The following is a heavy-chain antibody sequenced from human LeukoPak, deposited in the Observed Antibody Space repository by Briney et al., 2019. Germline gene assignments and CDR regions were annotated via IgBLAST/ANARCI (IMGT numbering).Heavy chain of an antibody. CDR1: GYALTELS. Sequence: ASVKVSCKVSGYALTELSMHWVRQAPGKGLEWMGGFDPEDGETIYAQKFQGRVTMAEDTSTDTAYMELSSLRSEDTAVYYCATDQYCSSTSCFNDAFDIWGQGTMVTVSS. V-gene: IGHV1-24*01. D-gene: IGHD2-2*01. J-gene: IGHJ3*02. CDR2: FDPEDGET. CDR3: ATDQYCSSTSCFNDAFDI.